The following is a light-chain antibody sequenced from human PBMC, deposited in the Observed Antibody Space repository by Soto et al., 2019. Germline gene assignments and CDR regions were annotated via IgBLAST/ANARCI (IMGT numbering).Light chain of an antibody. CDR1: QSISNH. CDR2: AAS. CDR3: QQSYSSTPT. Sequence: DIQMTQSPSSLSASVEDRVIITCRASQSISNHLNWYQQKPGKAPKLLIFAASSLQSGVPSRFSGSRSGPDFTLTIRSLPPEDFATYYCQQSYSSTPTFGQGTKVDIX. J-gene: IGKJ1*01. V-gene: IGKV1-39*01.